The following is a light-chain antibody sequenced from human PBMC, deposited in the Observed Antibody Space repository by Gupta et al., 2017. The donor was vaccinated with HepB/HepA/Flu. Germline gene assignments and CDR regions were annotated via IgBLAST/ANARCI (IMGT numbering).Light chain of an antibody. CDR1: QGVGSS. CDR3: QQSYKWPPT. Sequence: EIVMTQSPATLSVSPGDKATLSCRASQGVGSSLAWYQQKPGQAPRLLIYDASSRPRGIPDRFRGSASGTEFTLTITVLQSEDFAVYFCQQSYKWPPTFGEGTKVEIK. CDR2: DAS. V-gene: IGKV3-15*01. J-gene: IGKJ1*01.